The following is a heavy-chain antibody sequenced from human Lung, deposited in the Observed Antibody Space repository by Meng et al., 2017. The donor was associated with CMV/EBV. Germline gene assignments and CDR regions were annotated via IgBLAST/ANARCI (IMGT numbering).Heavy chain of an antibody. V-gene: IGHV3-30*02. CDR1: GITFSRYG. Sequence: GGSLRLXCAASGITFSRYGMDWVRQGPGKGLEWVAFIENDGSNKYYADSVKGRFTISRDNSKNTVHLQMNSLRAEDTALYYCVKFFRWDQPDDAFDIWGHGTMVPFSS. D-gene: IGHD1-26*01. CDR3: VKFFRWDQPDDAFDI. CDR2: IENDGSNK. J-gene: IGHJ3*02.